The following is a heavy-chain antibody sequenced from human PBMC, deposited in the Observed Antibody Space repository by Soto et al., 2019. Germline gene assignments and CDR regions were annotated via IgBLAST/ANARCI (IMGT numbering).Heavy chain of an antibody. CDR1: GFTFSSYA. D-gene: IGHD3-16*01. CDR2: ISYDGRNK. CDR3: ARDKGGERSKKEVEAPTPRRYYYYYGMDG. J-gene: IGHJ6*02. Sequence: QVQLVESGGGVVQPGRSLRLSCAASGFTFSSYAMHWVRQAPGKGLEWVAVISYDGRNKYYADSVKGRFTISRDNYKNMQHLQMNSQGAEDTAEDYCARDKGGERSKKEVEAPTPRRYYYYYGMDGWGQGTKVTVSS. V-gene: IGHV3-30-3*01.